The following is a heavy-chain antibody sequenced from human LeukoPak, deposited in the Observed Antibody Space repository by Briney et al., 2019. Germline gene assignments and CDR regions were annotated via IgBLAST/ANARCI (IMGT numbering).Heavy chain of an antibody. V-gene: IGHV4-59*08. CDR3: ARSHLNWFDP. J-gene: IGHJ5*02. Sequence: SETLSLTCTVSGGSISSYYWSWIRQPPGKGLEWIGYIYYSGSANYNPSLKSRVTISVDTSKNQFSLKLSSVTAADTAVYYCARSHLNWFDPWGQGTLVTVSS. CDR1: GGSISSYY. CDR2: IYYSGSA.